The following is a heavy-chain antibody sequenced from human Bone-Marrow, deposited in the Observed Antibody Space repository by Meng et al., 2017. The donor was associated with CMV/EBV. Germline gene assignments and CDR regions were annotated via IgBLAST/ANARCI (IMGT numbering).Heavy chain of an antibody. CDR2: LYHSGST. Sequence: SETLSLTCTVSGYSISSGYYWGWLRQPPGKGLEWIGSLYHSGSTYYNPSLKSRLTLSLDTSKNYLSLTMTSVTAEDTAIYYCARYRGYYGSGSFRLDYWGQGTLVTVSS. CDR3: ARYRGYYGSGSFRLDY. V-gene: IGHV4-38-2*02. CDR1: GYSISSGYY. J-gene: IGHJ4*02. D-gene: IGHD3-10*01.